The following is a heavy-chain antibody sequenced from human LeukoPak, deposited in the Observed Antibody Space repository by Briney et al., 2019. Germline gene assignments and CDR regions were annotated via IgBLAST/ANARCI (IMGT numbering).Heavy chain of an antibody. J-gene: IGHJ5*02. V-gene: IGHV3-30*18. D-gene: IGHD6-13*01. CDR3: AKDPVHSGPLAAAPRDP. Sequence: GGSLRLSCAASGFTFSSSGMHWVRQAPGKGLEWVAGMSYDGSNKYYADSVKDRFTISRDNSKNTLYLQMNSLRAEDTAVYYCAKDPVHSGPLAAAPRDPWGQGTLVTVSS. CDR1: GFTFSSSG. CDR2: MSYDGSNK.